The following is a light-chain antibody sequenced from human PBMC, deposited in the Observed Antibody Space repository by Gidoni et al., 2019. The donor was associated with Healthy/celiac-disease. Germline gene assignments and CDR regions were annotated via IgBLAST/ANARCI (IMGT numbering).Light chain of an antibody. V-gene: IGKV1-5*03. J-gene: IGKJ1*01. Sequence: DIQMTQSPSTLSASVGDRVTITCRASQSISSWLAWYQQKPGKAPKLLIYKASSLESGVPSRFSGSGSGTEFTLTISSLQPDDFATYYCQQYNSYQTFGQGIKVEIK. CDR3: QQYNSYQT. CDR1: QSISSW. CDR2: KAS.